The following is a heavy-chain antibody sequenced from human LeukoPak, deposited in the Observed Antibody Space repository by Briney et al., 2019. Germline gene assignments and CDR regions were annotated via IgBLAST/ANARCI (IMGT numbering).Heavy chain of an antibody. J-gene: IGHJ5*02. CDR3: AKDFSVGNKNWFDP. CDR2: ISGSGGST. CDR1: GFTFSNYA. V-gene: IGHV3-23*01. D-gene: IGHD1/OR15-1a*01. Sequence: PGGSLRLSCAASGFTFSNYAMSWVRQAPGKGLEWVSAISGSGGSTYYADSVKGRFTISRDNSKNTLYLQMNSLRAEDTAVYYCAKDFSVGNKNWFDPWGQGTLVTVSS.